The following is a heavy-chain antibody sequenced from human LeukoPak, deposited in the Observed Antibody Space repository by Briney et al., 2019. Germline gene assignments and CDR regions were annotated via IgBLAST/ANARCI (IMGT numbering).Heavy chain of an antibody. CDR3: ARGNLEWLLESNWFDP. CDR1: GGTFSSYA. D-gene: IGHD3-3*01. J-gene: IGHJ5*02. V-gene: IGHV1-69*13. CDR2: IIPIFGTA. Sequence: ASVKVSCKASGGTFSSYAISWVRQAPGQGLEWMGGIIPIFGTANYAQKFQGRVTITADESTSTAYMELSSLRSEDTAVYYCARGNLEWLLESNWFDPWGQGTLVTVSS.